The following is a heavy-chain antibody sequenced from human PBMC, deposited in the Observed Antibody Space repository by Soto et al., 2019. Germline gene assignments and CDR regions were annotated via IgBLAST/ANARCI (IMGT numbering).Heavy chain of an antibody. CDR2: ISGSGGST. CDR1: GFTFSSYA. Sequence: GSLRLSCAASGFTFSSYAMSWVRQAPGKGLEWVSAISGSGGSTYYADSVKGRFTISRDNSKNTLYLQMNSLRAEDTAVYYCAKDEEDTFMVTYYYYGMDVWGQGPT. D-gene: IGHD5-18*01. V-gene: IGHV3-23*01. CDR3: AKDEEDTFMVTYYYYGMDV. J-gene: IGHJ6*02.